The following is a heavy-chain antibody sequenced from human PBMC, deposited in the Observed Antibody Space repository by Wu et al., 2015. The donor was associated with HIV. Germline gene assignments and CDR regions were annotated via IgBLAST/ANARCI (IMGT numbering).Heavy chain of an antibody. V-gene: IGHV1-69*12. D-gene: IGHD6-13*01. CDR3: TRSSFAGSSDTWYSFDK. CDR1: GGTFSSYA. Sequence: QVQLVQSGAEVKKPGSSVKVSCKASGGTFSSYAISWVRRAPGQGLEWMGGIIPIFGTANYAQKFRGRVTITADESTSTAYMELSSLRSEDTAVYFCTRSSFAGSSDTWYSFDKWGQGTLVTVSS. J-gene: IGHJ4*02. CDR2: IIPIFGTA.